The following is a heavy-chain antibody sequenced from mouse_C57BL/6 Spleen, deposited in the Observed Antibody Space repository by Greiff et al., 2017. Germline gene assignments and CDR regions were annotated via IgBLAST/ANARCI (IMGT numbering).Heavy chain of an antibody. CDR1: GFTFTDYY. J-gene: IGHJ2*01. D-gene: IGHD2-12*01. CDR3: ARYPYDLYYFDY. Sequence: EVKLVESGGGLVQPGGSLSLSCAASGFTFTDYYMSWVRQPPGKALEWLGFIRNKANGYTTEYSASVKGRFTISRDNSQSILYLQMNALRAEDSATYYCARYPYDLYYFDYWGQGTTLTVSS. CDR2: IRNKANGYTT. V-gene: IGHV7-3*01.